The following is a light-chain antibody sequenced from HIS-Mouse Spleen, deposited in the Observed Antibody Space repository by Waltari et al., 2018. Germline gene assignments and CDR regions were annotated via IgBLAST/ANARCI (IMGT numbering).Light chain of an antibody. Sequence: QSALTQPASVSGSPGQSITISCTGTSSAFGSYNLVSWYQQHPGNAPKLMIYDGSKRPSGVSNRFSGSKSGNTASLTISGLQAEDEADYYCCSYAGSSTFDVFGTGTKVTVL. CDR1: SSAFGSYNL. J-gene: IGLJ1*01. CDR3: CSYAGSSTFDV. V-gene: IGLV2-23*03. CDR2: DGS.